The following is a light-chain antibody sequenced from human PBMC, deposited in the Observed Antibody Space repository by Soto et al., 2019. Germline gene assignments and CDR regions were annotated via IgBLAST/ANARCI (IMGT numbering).Light chain of an antibody. CDR2: GAS. CDR3: QQYGSSGT. J-gene: IGKJ1*01. Sequence: EILFTQSPGTLSLSPGERATLSCRASQSVSSSYLAWYQQKPGEAPRLLIYGASSRATGIPGRLSGSGSGTDFTLTIRRLEPEDFAVYYCQQYGSSGTFGQGTKVDIK. CDR1: QSVSSSY. V-gene: IGKV3-20*01.